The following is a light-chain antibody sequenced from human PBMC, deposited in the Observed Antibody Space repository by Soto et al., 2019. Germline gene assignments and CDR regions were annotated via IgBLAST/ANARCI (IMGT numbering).Light chain of an antibody. V-gene: IGLV2-14*01. CDR1: SSDVGGYNY. CDR2: DVS. Sequence: QSALTQPASVSGSPGQEITISCTGTSSDVGGYNYVSWYQQHPGKAPKLMIYDVSNRPSGVSNRFSGSKSGNTASLTISGLQAEYEADYYCSSYTSSSTLYVFGTGTKLTVL. J-gene: IGLJ1*01. CDR3: SSYTSSSTLYV.